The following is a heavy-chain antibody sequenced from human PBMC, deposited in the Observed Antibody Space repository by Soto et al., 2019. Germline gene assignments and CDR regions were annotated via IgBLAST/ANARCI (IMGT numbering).Heavy chain of an antibody. Sequence: SETLSLTCVVSGYSISRGYYWGWIRQSPGKGLEWIGSIQHGETYYHPSLKSRVTISADTSKNQFSLKLSSVTAADTAIYYCARGGDTMVRGVIIFYYYGMDVWGQGTTVTVSS. CDR2: IQHGET. J-gene: IGHJ6*02. CDR1: GYSISRGYY. V-gene: IGHV4-38-2*01. D-gene: IGHD3-10*01. CDR3: ARGGDTMVRGVIIFYYYGMDV.